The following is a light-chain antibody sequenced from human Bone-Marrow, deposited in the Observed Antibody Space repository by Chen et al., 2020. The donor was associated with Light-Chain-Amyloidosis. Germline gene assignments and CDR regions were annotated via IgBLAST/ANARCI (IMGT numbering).Light chain of an antibody. CDR1: QNIRFH. CDR2: SGP. V-gene: IGKV1-39*01. CDR3: QQSYSYPWT. J-gene: IGKJ1*01. Sequence: DIQMTQPPSSLSASVGDRVTITCRASQNIRFHLNWYQQKSGKAPHLLISSGPNLVSGVPSGFSGGGSGTNFTLTISSVQPEDFATYYCQQSYSYPWTFGQGTKVEVK.